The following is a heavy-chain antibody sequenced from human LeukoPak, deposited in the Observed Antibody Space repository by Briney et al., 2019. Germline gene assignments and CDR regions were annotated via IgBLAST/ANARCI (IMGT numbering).Heavy chain of an antibody. D-gene: IGHD3-10*01. Sequence: GGSLRFSCAASGFTLSSYAMSWVRQAPGKGLEWVSTISGGGDATYYADSVKGRFTISRDNSKNTLYLQMNSLRVEDTAVYYCARDSSMLRGPLVIYYFDFWGQGTLVTVSS. V-gene: IGHV3-23*01. CDR3: ARDSSMLRGPLVIYYFDF. CDR2: ISGGGDAT. CDR1: GFTLSSYA. J-gene: IGHJ4*02.